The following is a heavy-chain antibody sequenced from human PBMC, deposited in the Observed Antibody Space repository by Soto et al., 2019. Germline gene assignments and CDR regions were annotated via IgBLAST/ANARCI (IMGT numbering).Heavy chain of an antibody. CDR3: ATDYQFGP. D-gene: IGHD4-17*01. Sequence: PVGSLRLSCAASGFTFSSYGMHWVRQAPGKGLEWVAVISYDGSNKYYADSVKGRFTISRDNSKNTLYLQMNSLRAEDTAVYYCATDYQFGPWGQGTLVTVSS. CDR2: ISYDGSNK. J-gene: IGHJ5*02. V-gene: IGHV3-30*03. CDR1: GFTFSSYG.